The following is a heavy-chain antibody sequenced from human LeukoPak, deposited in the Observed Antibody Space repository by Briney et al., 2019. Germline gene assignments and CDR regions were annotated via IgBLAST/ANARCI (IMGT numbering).Heavy chain of an antibody. V-gene: IGHV3-74*01. J-gene: IGHJ4*02. Sequence: GGSLRLSCAASGFDFSSNGMHWVRHAPGKGLVWVSRIKGDGISTNYADSVKGRFTISRDIAKNTLYLQMNSLRAEDTGVYYCAKDHYWSIDYWGRGTLVTVSS. CDR2: IKGDGIST. D-gene: IGHD3-3*01. CDR3: AKDHYWSIDY. CDR1: GFDFSSNG.